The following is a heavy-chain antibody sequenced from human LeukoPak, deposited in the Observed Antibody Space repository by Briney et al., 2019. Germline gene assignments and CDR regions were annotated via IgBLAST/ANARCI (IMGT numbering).Heavy chain of an antibody. V-gene: IGHV3-48*01. CDR2: LNSGSITI. D-gene: IGHD3-10*01. CDR1: GFPLGSFT. Sequence: PGGSLRLSCAASGFPLGSFTMSWFRQAPGKGLEGVSSLNSGSITIYYADSVKGRFTISRDNAKNSLYLQMNSLRAEDTAVYYCARDLYYYGSGSSHFFDYWGQGTLVTVSS. CDR3: ARDLYYYGSGSSHFFDY. J-gene: IGHJ4*02.